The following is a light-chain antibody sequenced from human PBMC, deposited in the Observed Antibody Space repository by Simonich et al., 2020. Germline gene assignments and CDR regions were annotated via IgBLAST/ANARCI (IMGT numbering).Light chain of an antibody. V-gene: IGKV3-15*01. CDR3: QQYNNWPPGT. J-gene: IGKJ2*01. CDR1: PSVSSN. CDR2: GAS. Sequence: EIVMTQSPATLSVSPGERATLSCRASPSVSSNLAWYQQKPGQDPRLLIYGASTRATGIPARVSGSGSGTEFTLTISSMQSEDFAVYYCQQYNNWPPGTFGQGTKLEIK.